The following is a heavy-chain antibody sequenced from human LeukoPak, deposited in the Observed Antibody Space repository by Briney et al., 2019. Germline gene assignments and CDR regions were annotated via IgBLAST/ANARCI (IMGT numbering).Heavy chain of an antibody. Sequence: GGPLRLSCAASGFTFSNYAMHGVRQAPAKGLEGVALISYDGSVEKNAASVKGRFTISRDNSKNTLYLQMNSLRTEDTAVYYCARALGSSWDSSLDSWGQGTLVPVSS. CDR3: ARALGSSWDSSLDS. D-gene: IGHD6-13*01. CDR1: GFTFSNYA. V-gene: IGHV3-30*04. CDR2: ISYDGSVE. J-gene: IGHJ4*02.